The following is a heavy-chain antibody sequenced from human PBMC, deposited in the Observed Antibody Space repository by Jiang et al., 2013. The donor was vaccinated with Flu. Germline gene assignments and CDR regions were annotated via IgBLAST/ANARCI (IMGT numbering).Heavy chain of an antibody. V-gene: IGHV7-4-1*02. J-gene: IGHJ4*02. CDR3: ARVDSRSSRRDFDY. D-gene: IGHD6-6*01. CDR2: INTNTGNP. CDR1: GYTFTTCA. Sequence: SVKVSCKTSGYTFTTCAMSWVRQAPGQGLEWMGWINTNTGNPTYAQGFTGRFVFSLDTSVSTAYLQISSLKAEDTAVYYCARVDSRSSRRDFDYWGQGTLVTVSS.